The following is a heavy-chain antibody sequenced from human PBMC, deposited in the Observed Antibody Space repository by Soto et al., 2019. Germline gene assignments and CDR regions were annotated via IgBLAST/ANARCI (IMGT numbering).Heavy chain of an antibody. V-gene: IGHV1-46*02. CDR1: GYTFNTYN. Sequence: QVQLVQSGAEVKKPGASVKVSCKASGYTFNTYNMYWVRQAPGQGLEWMGVINPSIGSTNYAQKFRGRVLMTRDTSTSTVYMELSTLRSDDTAVYYCARLYSGSRLDYWGQGTLVTVSS. J-gene: IGHJ4*02. CDR3: ARLYSGSRLDY. D-gene: IGHD1-26*01. CDR2: INPSIGST.